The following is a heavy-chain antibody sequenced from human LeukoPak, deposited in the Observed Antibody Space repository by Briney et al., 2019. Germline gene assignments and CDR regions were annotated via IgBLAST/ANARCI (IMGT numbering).Heavy chain of an antibody. D-gene: IGHD3-10*01. CDR3: ARVSATMVRGVIMLGWFDP. CDR1: GYTLTSYD. CDR2: MNPNSGNT. V-gene: IGHV1-8*03. J-gene: IGHJ5*02. Sequence: ASVKVSCKASGYTLTSYDINWVRQTTGQGLEWMGWMNPNSGNTGYAQKFQGRVTITRNTSISTAYMELSSLRSEDTAVYYCARVSATMVRGVIMLGWFDPWGQGTLVTVSS.